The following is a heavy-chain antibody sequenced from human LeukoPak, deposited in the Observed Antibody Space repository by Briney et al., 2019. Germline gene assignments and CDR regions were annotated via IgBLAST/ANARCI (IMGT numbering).Heavy chain of an antibody. CDR2: ISGSGGST. Sequence: GGSLRLSCAASGFTFSSYAMSWVRQAPGKGLEWVSAISGSGGSTYYADSVKGRFTISRDNSKNTLYLQMNSLRAEDTAVYYCARDRIRYDSSGYYYTGGYYYYYYGMDVWGQGTTVTVSS. V-gene: IGHV3-23*01. CDR3: ARDRIRYDSSGYYYTGGYYYYYYGMDV. CDR1: GFTFSSYA. D-gene: IGHD3-22*01. J-gene: IGHJ6*02.